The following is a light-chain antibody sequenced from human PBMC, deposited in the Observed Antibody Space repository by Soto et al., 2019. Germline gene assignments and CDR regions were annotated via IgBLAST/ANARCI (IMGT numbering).Light chain of an antibody. Sequence: SYELPQPPSVSMSPGQTASITCSGDTLGDKYACWYQQKPGQSPVLVIYQDSKRPSGIPERFSGSNSGNTATLTISGTQAMDEAVYYCQAWESSTAVFGGGTKVPVL. CDR3: QAWESSTAV. V-gene: IGLV3-1*01. CDR2: QDS. CDR1: TLGDKY. J-gene: IGLJ2*01.